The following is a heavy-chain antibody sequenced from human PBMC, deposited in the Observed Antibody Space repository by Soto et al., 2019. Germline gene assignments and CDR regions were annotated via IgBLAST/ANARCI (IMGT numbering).Heavy chain of an antibody. CDR1: GFRFSLFW. D-gene: IGHD3-16*01. J-gene: IGHJ4*02. V-gene: IGHV3-7*03. Sequence: GSLRLSCAASGFRFSLFWMSWVRQTPGKGLEWVANINEDGSEKFFADSVKGRFTISRDNAKNSLSLQMNSLTADDTAVYYCARTGWPQSSYYFDYWGQGTLVTVSS. CDR3: ARTGWPQSSYYFDY. CDR2: INEDGSEK.